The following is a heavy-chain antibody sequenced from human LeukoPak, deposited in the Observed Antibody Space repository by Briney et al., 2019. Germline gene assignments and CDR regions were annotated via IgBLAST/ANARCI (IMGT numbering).Heavy chain of an antibody. V-gene: IGHV4-34*01. Sequence: SDTLSLTCAVYGGSFSGYYWSWIRQPPGKGLEWIGEINHSGSTNYHPSLKSRVTISVDTSKNQFSLKLSSVTAADTAVYYCAREKYQLLHYWGQGTTVTVSS. CDR1: GGSFSGYY. CDR2: INHSGST. J-gene: IGHJ6*02. CDR3: AREKYQLLHY. D-gene: IGHD2-2*01.